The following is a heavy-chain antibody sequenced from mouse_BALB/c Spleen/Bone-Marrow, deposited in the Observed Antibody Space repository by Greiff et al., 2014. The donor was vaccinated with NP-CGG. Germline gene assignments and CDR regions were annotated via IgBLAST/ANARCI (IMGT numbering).Heavy chain of an antibody. CDR3: AREGYGYDGRGHAMDY. CDR1: GYSFSSYW. CDR2: IYPGDGDT. Sequence: QVQLKESGAELVRPGSSVKISCKASGYSFSSYWMNWVKQRPGQGLEWIGQIYPGDGDTNYNGKFKGKATLTADKSSSTAYMQLSSLTSEDSAVYFCAREGYGYDGRGHAMDYWGQGTSVTVSS. V-gene: IGHV1-80*01. J-gene: IGHJ4*01. D-gene: IGHD2-2*01.